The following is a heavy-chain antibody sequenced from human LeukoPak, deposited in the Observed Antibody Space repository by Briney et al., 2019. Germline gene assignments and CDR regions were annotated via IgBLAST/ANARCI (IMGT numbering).Heavy chain of an antibody. CDR2: IIPIFGTA. Sequence: ASVKVSCKASGGTFISYAISWVRQAPGQGLEWMGGIIPIFGTANYAQKFQGRVTITADESTSTAYMELSSLRSEDTAVYYCARGLGATRGYYYYGMVVWGQGTTVTVSS. CDR3: ARGLGATRGYYYYGMVV. J-gene: IGHJ6*02. V-gene: IGHV1-69*13. CDR1: GGTFISYA. D-gene: IGHD2-15*01.